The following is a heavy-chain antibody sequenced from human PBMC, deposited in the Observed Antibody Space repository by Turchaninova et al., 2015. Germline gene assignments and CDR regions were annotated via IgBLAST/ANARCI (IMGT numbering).Heavy chain of an antibody. CDR3: ARDYGSGSYYNFKFGLKS. J-gene: IGHJ4*02. D-gene: IGHD3-10*01. Sequence: PGFSSSLSLASIQFTFRGSAKHGGAQDTSKVTEWVAIISYDGSKKDNAESVKRRFTISRDNSKNTLYLQMNSLRAEDTAVYYCARDYGSGSYYNFKFGLKSWGQGTLVTVSS. CDR2: ISYDGSKK. CDR1: QFTFRGSA. V-gene: IGHV3-30*16.